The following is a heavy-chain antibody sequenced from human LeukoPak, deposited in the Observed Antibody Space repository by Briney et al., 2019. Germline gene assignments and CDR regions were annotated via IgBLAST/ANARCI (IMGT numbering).Heavy chain of an antibody. CDR3: AKRRTTVITMDYIDY. CDR1: GFTFSSYA. V-gene: IGHV3-23*01. Sequence: GGSLRLSCAASGFTFSSYAMSWVRQAPGKGLEWVSGISGGAGTPYYADSVKGRFTISRDNSKSTLYLQMTSLRAEDTAVYYCAKRRTTVITMDYIDYWGQGTLVTVSS. J-gene: IGHJ4*02. D-gene: IGHD4-17*01. CDR2: ISGGAGTP.